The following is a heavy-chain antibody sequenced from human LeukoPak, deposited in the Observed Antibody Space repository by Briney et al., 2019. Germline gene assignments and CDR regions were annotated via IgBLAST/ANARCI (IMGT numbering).Heavy chain of an antibody. J-gene: IGHJ4*02. CDR2: IYSGGST. Sequence: GGSLRLSCAASGFTVSSNYMNWVRQAPGRGLEWVSVIYSGGSTYYADSVKGRFTISRDISKNTLYLQMNSLRAEDTAVYYCARDRSGSYSDYWGQGTLVTVSS. CDR3: ARDRSGSYSDY. D-gene: IGHD1-26*01. CDR1: GFTVSSNY. V-gene: IGHV3-66*01.